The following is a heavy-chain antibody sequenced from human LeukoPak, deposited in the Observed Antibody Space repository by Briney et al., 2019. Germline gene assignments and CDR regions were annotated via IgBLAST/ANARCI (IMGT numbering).Heavy chain of an antibody. Sequence: ASVKVSCKASGYTFTGYYMHWVRQAPGQGLEWTGWINPNSGGTNYAQKFQGRVTMTRDTPISTGYMELSRLRSDDTAVYYCARDLGSGSYYVTDYWGQGTLVTVSS. V-gene: IGHV1-2*02. D-gene: IGHD1-26*01. J-gene: IGHJ4*02. CDR1: GYTFTGYY. CDR3: ARDLGSGSYYVTDY. CDR2: INPNSGGT.